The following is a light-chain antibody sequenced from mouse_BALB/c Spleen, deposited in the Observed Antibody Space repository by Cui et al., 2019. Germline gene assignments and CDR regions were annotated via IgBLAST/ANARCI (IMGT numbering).Light chain of an antibody. CDR2: RAN. J-gene: IGKJ4*01. CDR3: LQYDEFPFT. V-gene: IGKV14-111*01. Sequence: DIKVTQYPSSMYASLGERVTITCKASQDINSYLSWFQQKPGKSPKTLIYRANRLVDGVPSRFSGSGSGQDYSLTISSLEYEDIGIYYCLQYDEFPFTFGSGTKLEIK. CDR1: QDINSY.